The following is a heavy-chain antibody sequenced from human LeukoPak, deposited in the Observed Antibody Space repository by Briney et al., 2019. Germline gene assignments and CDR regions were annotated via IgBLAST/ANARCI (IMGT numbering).Heavy chain of an antibody. CDR2: SYYSGTT. J-gene: IGHJ3*02. Sequence: SETLSLTCNVSGGSITSHSWNWIRQSPGKGLEWIGYSYYSGTTNYSPSLKSRVTISLDTSKNQISLKLTSVTAADTAVYYCARHSAHSSTNDAFDMWGQGTLVIVSS. CDR3: ARHSAHSSTNDAFDM. V-gene: IGHV4-59*11. CDR1: GGSITSHS. D-gene: IGHD6-13*01.